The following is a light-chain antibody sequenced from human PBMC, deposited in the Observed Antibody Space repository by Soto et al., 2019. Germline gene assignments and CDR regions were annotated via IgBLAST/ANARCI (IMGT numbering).Light chain of an antibody. CDR2: SNN. J-gene: IGLJ2*01. CDR3: AAWDDSLNGVV. Sequence: QSVLTQPPSASGTPGQRVTISCSGSSSNIGSNTVNWYQQLPATAPKLLIYSNNQRPSGVPDRFSGSKSGTSASLAISGLQSEDEGDYYCAAWDDSLNGVVFGGGTKVTVL. CDR1: SSNIGSNT. V-gene: IGLV1-44*01.